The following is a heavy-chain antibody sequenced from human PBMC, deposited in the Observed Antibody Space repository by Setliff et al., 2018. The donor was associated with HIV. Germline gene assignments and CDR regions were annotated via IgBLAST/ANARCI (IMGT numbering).Heavy chain of an antibody. D-gene: IGHD1-26*01. J-gene: IGHJ3*01. CDR1: GFTFINYE. CDR3: ARDRVVGATLDPLDL. Sequence: LSLSCTASGFTFINYEMNWVRQAPGKGLEWVAYISYSGSAIHYADSVKGRFTISRDNAKNSLYLQMNSLRAEDTAVYYCARDRVVGATLDPLDLWGQGTMVTV. V-gene: IGHV3-48*03. CDR2: ISYSGSAI.